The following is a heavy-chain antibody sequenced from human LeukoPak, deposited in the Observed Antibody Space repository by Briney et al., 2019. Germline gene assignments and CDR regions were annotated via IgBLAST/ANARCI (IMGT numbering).Heavy chain of an antibody. Sequence: PGGSLRLSCAASGFTFSSYGMHWVRQAPGKGLEWVAVISYDGSNKYYADSVKGRFTISRDNSKNTLYLQMNSLRAEDTAVYYCAKDPNLGWLQTYLDYWGQGTLVTVSS. CDR1: GFTFSSYG. CDR2: ISYDGSNK. J-gene: IGHJ4*02. CDR3: AKDPNLGWLQTYLDY. D-gene: IGHD5-12*01. V-gene: IGHV3-30*18.